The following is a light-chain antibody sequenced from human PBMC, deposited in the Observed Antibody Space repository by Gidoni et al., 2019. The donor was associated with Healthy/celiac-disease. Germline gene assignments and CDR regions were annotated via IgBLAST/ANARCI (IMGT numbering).Light chain of an antibody. CDR1: QSISSY. V-gene: IGKV1-39*01. J-gene: IGKJ1*01. CDR2: AAS. CDR3: QQRYSTPRT. Sequence: DIQMNQSPSFLSASVGDRVTITCRASQSISSYLNWYQQKPGKAPKLLIYAASILQSGVPSRFSGSGSGTDFTLTISSLQTEDFATYYCQQRYSTPRTFGQGTKVEIK.